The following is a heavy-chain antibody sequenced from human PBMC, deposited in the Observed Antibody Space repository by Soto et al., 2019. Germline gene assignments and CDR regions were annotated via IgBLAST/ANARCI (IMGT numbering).Heavy chain of an antibody. CDR2: ISNDGMNT. V-gene: IGHV3-30-3*02. J-gene: IGHJ1*01. CDR1: GFTLSSYA. D-gene: IGHD1-1*01. CDR3: AKGLRFMEH. Sequence: GGSLRLSCVASGFTLSSYALHWVRQAPGKGLEWVALISNDGMNTFYADSVKGRMTASRDKAEKTMYLQMNSLTAEDTAVYYCAKGLRFMEHWGQGTVVTVSS.